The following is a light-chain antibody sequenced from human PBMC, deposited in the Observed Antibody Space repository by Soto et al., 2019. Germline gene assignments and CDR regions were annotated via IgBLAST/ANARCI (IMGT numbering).Light chain of an antibody. CDR1: QSISSY. CDR3: QQSHSTWT. J-gene: IGKJ1*01. Sequence: DIQMSQSPSSLSASVGDRVTITCRASQSISSYLNWYQQKPGKATKLLIYAASSLQSGVPSRFSGSGSGTDFTLTISSLQPENFETYYCQQSHSTWTFGQGPKVDI. V-gene: IGKV1-39*01. CDR2: AAS.